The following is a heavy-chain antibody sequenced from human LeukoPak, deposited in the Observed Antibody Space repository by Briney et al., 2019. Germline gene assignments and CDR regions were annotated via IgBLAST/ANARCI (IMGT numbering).Heavy chain of an antibody. J-gene: IGHJ4*02. CDR3: ARGGYYNVFGY. V-gene: IGHV3-11*05. CDR2: ISISSSYT. Sequence: PGGSLRLSCAASGFTFSDYYMSWVRQAPGKGLEWVSYISISSSYTNYADSVKGRFTISRDNPKNSLYLQMNSLRAEDTAVYYCARGGYYNVFGYWGQGTLVTVSS. D-gene: IGHD3-9*01. CDR1: GFTFSDYY.